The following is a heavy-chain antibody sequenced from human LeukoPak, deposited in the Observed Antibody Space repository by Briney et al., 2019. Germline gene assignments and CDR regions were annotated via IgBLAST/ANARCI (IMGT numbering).Heavy chain of an antibody. CDR1: GYTFTGYY. J-gene: IGHJ4*02. CDR3: ANIPAAGNFDFDY. V-gene: IGHV1-2*06. Sequence: ASVKVSCKASGYTFTGYYMHWERQVPGQGLEGMGRINPNSGGTNYAQKFQGRVTMTRDTSISTAYMELSRLRSDDTAVYYCANIPAAGNFDFDYWGQGTLVTVSS. D-gene: IGHD6-13*01. CDR2: INPNSGGT.